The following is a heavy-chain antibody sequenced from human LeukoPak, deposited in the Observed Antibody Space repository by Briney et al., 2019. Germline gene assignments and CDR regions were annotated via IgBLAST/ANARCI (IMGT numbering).Heavy chain of an antibody. CDR2: ISDSGDTT. J-gene: IGHJ6*03. CDR1: RFTFSNYA. CDR3: AKDPDNFNDGWNFYYMDV. D-gene: IGHD1-20*01. Sequence: AGGSLILSCAASRFTFSNYAMSWVRQAPGKGLEWVSAISDSGDTTHYTNSVKGRFTISRDNSKDTLYLQMNSLRPEDTAVYFCAKDPDNFNDGWNFYYMDVWGNGTTVTVSS. V-gene: IGHV3-23*01.